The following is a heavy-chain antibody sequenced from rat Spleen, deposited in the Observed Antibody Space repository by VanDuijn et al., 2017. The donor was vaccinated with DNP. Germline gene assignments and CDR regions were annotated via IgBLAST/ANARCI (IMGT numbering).Heavy chain of an antibody. J-gene: IGHJ3*01. CDR3: ARGTGSWFAY. Sequence: EVQLQESGPGLVKPSQSLSLSCSVTGYSITSYYWGWIRKFPGNKMEWIGHISYSGSTTYNPSLKSRISITRDTSKNQFFLQLNSVTSEDTATFYCARGTGSWFAYWGQGTLVTVSS. V-gene: IGHV3-1*01. CDR1: GYSITSYY. CDR2: ISYSGST. D-gene: IGHD1-5*01.